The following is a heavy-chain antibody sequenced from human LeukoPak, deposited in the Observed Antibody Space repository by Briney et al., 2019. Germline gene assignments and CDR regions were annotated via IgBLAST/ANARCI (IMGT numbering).Heavy chain of an antibody. V-gene: IGHV1-8*01. D-gene: IGHD2-2*01. CDR1: VYTFSNFD. CDR3: TRAIRHQLLSDY. CDR2: MNSESGNT. J-gene: IGHJ4*02. Sequence: GASVTVSFMASVYTFSNFDINWVRQATGQGREGMGWMNSESGNTGYAQKLQGRVTMTRERPKSTAYMKLISLRFEDTAIYYCTRAIRHQLLSDYWGQGTLVTVSS.